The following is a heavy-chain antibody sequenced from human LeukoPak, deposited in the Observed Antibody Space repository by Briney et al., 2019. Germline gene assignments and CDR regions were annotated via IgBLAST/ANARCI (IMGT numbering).Heavy chain of an antibody. Sequence: PGGSLRLSCAASGFTFSNYEFNWVRQALEKGLEWVSYISSSGRNIYYADSVKGRFTISRDNAKNSLYLQMNSLRAEDTAVYYCARDLVQLWSKDFWGQGTLVTVSS. D-gene: IGHD5-18*01. CDR3: ARDLVQLWSKDF. CDR1: GFTFSNYE. J-gene: IGHJ4*02. CDR2: ISSSGRNI. V-gene: IGHV3-48*03.